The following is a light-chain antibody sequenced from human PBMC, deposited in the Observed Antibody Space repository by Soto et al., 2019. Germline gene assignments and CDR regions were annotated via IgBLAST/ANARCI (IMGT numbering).Light chain of an antibody. Sequence: QSALTQPASVSGSPGQSITISCTGTSSDVGPYNYVSWYQQHPGKAPKVMIYEVSNRPSGVSNRFSGSKSGDTASLIISGLQAEDEADYYCSSYTSSSTLVFGGGTKLTVL. CDR1: SSDVGPYNY. CDR2: EVS. V-gene: IGLV2-14*01. CDR3: SSYTSSSTLV. J-gene: IGLJ2*01.